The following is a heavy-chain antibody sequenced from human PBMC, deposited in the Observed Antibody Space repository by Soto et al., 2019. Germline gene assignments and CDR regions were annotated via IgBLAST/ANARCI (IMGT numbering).Heavy chain of an antibody. Sequence: ASVKVSCKASGYTFTSYYMHWVRQAPGQGLEWMGIIDPRDGNTSYAQKFQGRVTMTEDTSTDTAYMELSSLRSEDTAVYYCATVGCSSGWYQNYWGQGTLVTVSS. CDR3: ATVGCSSGWYQNY. CDR1: GYTFTSYY. J-gene: IGHJ4*02. V-gene: IGHV1-46*01. D-gene: IGHD6-19*01. CDR2: IDPRDGNT.